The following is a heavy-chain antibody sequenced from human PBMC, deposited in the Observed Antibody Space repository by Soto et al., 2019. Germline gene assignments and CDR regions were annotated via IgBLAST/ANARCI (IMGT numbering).Heavy chain of an antibody. CDR1: EGTFNSYA. J-gene: IGHJ4*02. D-gene: IGHD6-13*01. V-gene: IGHV1-69*01. CDR3: ASGASRWSPYFFDS. Sequence: QAQVVQSGAEVRKPGSSVKLSCKASEGTFNSYAIAWVRQAPGQGLEWMGGIIPYYNTLNYAQKFQDRVTITADDSTNTVYMEVSSLRSYDTAVYFCASGASRWSPYFFDSWAQGTLVTVSS. CDR2: IIPYYNTL.